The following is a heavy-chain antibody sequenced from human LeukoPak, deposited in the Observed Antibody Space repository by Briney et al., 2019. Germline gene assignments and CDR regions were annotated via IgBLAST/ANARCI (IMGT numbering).Heavy chain of an antibody. CDR2: IYYSGST. CDR1: GGSISSPSYY. V-gene: IGHV4-39*01. D-gene: IGHD3-22*01. CDR3: ARHSYYYDSSDFYYFFDY. Sequence: SETLSLTCTVSGGSISSPSYYWGWIRQPPGKGLEWIGSIYYSGSTYYNPSLKSRVTISVDKSKNQFSLKLSSVTAADTAVYYCARHSYYYDSSDFYYFFDYWGLGTLVTVSS. J-gene: IGHJ4*02.